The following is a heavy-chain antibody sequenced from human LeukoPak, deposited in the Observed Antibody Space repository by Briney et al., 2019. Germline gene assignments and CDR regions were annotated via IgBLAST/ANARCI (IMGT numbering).Heavy chain of an antibody. J-gene: IGHJ4*02. D-gene: IGHD2-2*02. CDR1: GGSISSYY. Sequence: SETLSLTCTVSGGSISSYYWSWIRQPAGKGLEWIGRIYTSGSTSYNPSLKSRVTMSVDTSKNQFSLKLSSVTAADTAVYYCASSNPLDCSSTSCYNIFDYWGQGTLVTVSS. V-gene: IGHV4-4*07. CDR3: ASSNPLDCSSTSCYNIFDY. CDR2: IYTSGST.